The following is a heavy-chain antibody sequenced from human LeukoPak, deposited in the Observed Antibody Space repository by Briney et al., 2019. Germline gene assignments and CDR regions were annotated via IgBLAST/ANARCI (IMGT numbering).Heavy chain of an antibody. CDR2: INHSGST. J-gene: IGHJ4*02. Sequence: PSETLSLTCAVYGGSFSGYYWSWIRQPPGKGLEWIGEINHSGSTNSNPSLKSRVTISVDTSKNQFSLKLSSVTAADTAVYYCARRPLGGVIDYWGQGTLVTVSS. D-gene: IGHD3-16*01. CDR3: ARRPLGGVIDY. V-gene: IGHV4-34*01. CDR1: GGSFSGYY.